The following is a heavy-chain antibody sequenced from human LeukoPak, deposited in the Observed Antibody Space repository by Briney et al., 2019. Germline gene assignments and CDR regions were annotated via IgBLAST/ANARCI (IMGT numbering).Heavy chain of an antibody. D-gene: IGHD6-13*01. CDR1: GSXFRTYG. CDR2: ISDDGNAK. CDR3: AKGMGYRGSWSNWFDP. J-gene: IGHJ5*01. Sequence: PGRSLRLSCAASGSXFRTYGIHWVRQAPGKGLEWVAVISDDGNAKKYADSVKGRFTISRDNSNNTLYLQMNTLTDDDTAVYYCAKGMGYRGSWSNWFDPWGQGTLVTVSS. V-gene: IGHV3-30*18.